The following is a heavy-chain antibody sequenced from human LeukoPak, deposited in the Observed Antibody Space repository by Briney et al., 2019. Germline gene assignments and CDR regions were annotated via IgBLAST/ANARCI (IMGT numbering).Heavy chain of an antibody. CDR2: VTPSGDPT. V-gene: IGHV3-23*01. CDR3: ATWAGAAADFSGPFDD. D-gene: IGHD6-13*01. J-gene: IGHJ5*02. CDR1: GFTFTTYG. Sequence: GGTVRLSCAASGFTFTTYGMNWVRQAPGKGLEWVSGVTPSGDPTYYADSVKGRFIISRDNSKNTMYLQMNSLRVEDTSVYYCATWAGAAADFSGPFDDWGQGTLVTVSS.